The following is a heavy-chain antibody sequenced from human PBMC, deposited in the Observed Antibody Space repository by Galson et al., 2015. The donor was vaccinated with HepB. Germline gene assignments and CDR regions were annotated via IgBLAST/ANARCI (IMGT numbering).Heavy chain of an antibody. CDR1: GGSFSGYY. Sequence: LSLTCAVHGGSFSGYYWSWIRHTPGKGLEWIGDISHSGSTNYNPSLKSRATISEDTSKKQFSLKVNSVTVADTAVYYCARLYEGGSSWFHGRPFDIWGQGTMVTVSS. V-gene: IGHV4-34*01. CDR2: ISHSGST. D-gene: IGHD6-13*01. J-gene: IGHJ3*02. CDR3: ARLYEGGSSWFHGRPFDI.